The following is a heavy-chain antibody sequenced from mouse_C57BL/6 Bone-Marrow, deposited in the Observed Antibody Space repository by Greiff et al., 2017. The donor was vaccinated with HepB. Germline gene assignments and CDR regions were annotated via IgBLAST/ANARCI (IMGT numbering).Heavy chain of an antibody. V-gene: IGHV1-54*01. J-gene: IGHJ4*01. D-gene: IGHD2-12*01. CDR3: ARGAKFTSGAMDY. CDR2: INPGSGGT. Sequence: QVQLQQSGAELVRPGTSVKVSCKASGYAFTNYLIEWVKQRPGQGLEWIGVINPGSGGTNYNEKFKGKATLTADKSSSTAYMQLSSLTSEDSAVYFCARGAKFTSGAMDYWGQGTSVTVSS. CDR1: GYAFTNYL.